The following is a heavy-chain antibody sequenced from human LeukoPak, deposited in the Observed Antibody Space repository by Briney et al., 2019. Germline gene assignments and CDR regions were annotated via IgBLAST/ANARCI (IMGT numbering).Heavy chain of an antibody. D-gene: IGHD3-10*01. V-gene: IGHV3-74*01. Sequence: TGGSLRLSCAASGFTFSSYWMHWVRQAPGKGLVWVSRINTDGSNTSYADSVKGRFTISRDNAKNTLYLQMNSLRAEDTAVYYCARGYDSGTLFDWGQGTLVTVSS. J-gene: IGHJ4*02. CDR2: INTDGSNT. CDR1: GFTFSSYW. CDR3: ARGYDSGTLFD.